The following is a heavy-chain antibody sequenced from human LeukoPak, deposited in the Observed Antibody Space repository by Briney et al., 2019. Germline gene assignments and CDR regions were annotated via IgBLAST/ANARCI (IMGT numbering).Heavy chain of an antibody. D-gene: IGHD3-16*02. CDR1: GYTLTDLS. Sequence: VASVKVSFKFSGYTLTDLSMHWVRQAPGKGLEWMGGFDPEDGETIYAQKFQGRVTITADESASTAYMELSSLRSEDTAVYYCASYQGWFDPWGQGTLVTVSS. J-gene: IGHJ5*02. CDR2: FDPEDGET. V-gene: IGHV1-24*01. CDR3: ASYQGWFDP.